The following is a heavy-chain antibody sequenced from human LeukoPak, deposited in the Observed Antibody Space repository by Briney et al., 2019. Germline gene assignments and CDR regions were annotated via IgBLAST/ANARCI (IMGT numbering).Heavy chain of an antibody. V-gene: IGHV4-39*01. CDR2: IYYSGST. J-gene: IGHJ4*02. CDR1: GGSISSSSYY. Sequence: SETLSLTCTVSGGSISSSSYYWGWIRQPPGKGLEWIGSIYYSGSTYYNPSLKSRVTISVDTSKNQFSLKLSPVTAADTAVYYCARQLRVTTGVDYWGQGTLVTVSS. D-gene: IGHD4-17*01. CDR3: ARQLRVTTGVDY.